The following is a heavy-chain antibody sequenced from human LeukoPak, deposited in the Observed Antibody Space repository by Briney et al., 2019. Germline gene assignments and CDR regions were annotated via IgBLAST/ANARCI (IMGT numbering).Heavy chain of an antibody. Sequence: SETLSLTCTVSGGSISSGDYYWSWIRQPPGKGLEWIGYIYYSGSTNYNPSLKSRVTISVDTSKNQFSLKLSSVTAADTAVYYCARGEYSSSSNPYYYYYYMDVWGKGTTVTVSS. V-gene: IGHV4-61*08. D-gene: IGHD6-6*01. J-gene: IGHJ6*03. CDR3: ARGEYSSSSNPYYYYYYMDV. CDR1: GGSISSGDYY. CDR2: IYYSGST.